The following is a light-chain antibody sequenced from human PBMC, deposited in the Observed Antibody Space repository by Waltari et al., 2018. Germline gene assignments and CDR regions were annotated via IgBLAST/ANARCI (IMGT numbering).Light chain of an antibody. V-gene: IGLV2-14*03. CDR2: DVS. Sequence: QSALTQPASASGSPGQSITISCTGTSSDVGGYHSVSWYQQHPGKAPKLMIYDVSNRPSGVSNRFSGSKSGNTASLTISGLQAEDEADYYCSSYTSSSTLVFGGGTKLTVL. CDR1: SSDVGGYHS. CDR3: SSYTSSSTLV. J-gene: IGLJ2*01.